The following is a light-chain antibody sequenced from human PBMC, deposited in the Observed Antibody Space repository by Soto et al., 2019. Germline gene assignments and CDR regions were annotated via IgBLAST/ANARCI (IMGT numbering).Light chain of an antibody. CDR2: KAS. Sequence: DIQMTQSPSTLSASVGDRVTITCRASQSIRSWLAWYQQKPGKVPNLLIYKASRLESGVPSRFSGSGSGTESSITISNLQPDDFATYYCQQYYSYPWTSGQGTNVEIK. CDR3: QQYYSYPWT. J-gene: IGKJ1*01. CDR1: QSIRSW. V-gene: IGKV1-5*03.